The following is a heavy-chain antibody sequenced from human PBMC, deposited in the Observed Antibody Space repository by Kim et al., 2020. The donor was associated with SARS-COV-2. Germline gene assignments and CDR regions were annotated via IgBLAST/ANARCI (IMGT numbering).Heavy chain of an antibody. V-gene: IGHV3-23*01. CDR2: ISGSGRRS. Sequence: GGSLRLSCAASGFTFSSYAMHWVRQAPGKGLDWIAGISGSGRRSYYADSVKGRFTISRDDSRSTLYLQMESLRAEDTAVYYCTKDRTGTSEGGCRSYFGRGGQRPLDTVP. CDR1: GFTFSSYA. D-gene: IGHD1-1*01. J-gene: IGHJ4*02. CDR3: TKDRTGTSEGGCRSYFGR.